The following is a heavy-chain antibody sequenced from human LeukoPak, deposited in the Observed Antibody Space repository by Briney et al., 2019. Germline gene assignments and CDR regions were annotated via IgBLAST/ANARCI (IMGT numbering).Heavy chain of an antibody. Sequence: GGSLRLSCSTSGFTFSNHFMHWVRQAPGKGLEWVSAISPSSGTFYADSVKGRFTISRDNSKNTLYLQMNSLRAEDTAVYYCARPQSSSGYYWPFDDWGQGTLVTVSS. V-gene: IGHV3-23*01. J-gene: IGHJ4*02. CDR3: ARPQSSSGYYWPFDD. CDR1: GFTFSNHF. D-gene: IGHD3-22*01. CDR2: ISPSSGT.